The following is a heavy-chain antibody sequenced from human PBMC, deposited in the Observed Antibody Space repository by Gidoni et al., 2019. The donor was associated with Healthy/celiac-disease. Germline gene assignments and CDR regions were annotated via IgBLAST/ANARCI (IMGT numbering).Heavy chain of an antibody. CDR1: GLTFRRYA. D-gene: IGHD3-3*01. CDR3: ARDATYDWSAYWFDP. J-gene: IGHJ5*02. Sequence: QVQLVESGGGVVQPGRSRRLSCSASGLTFRRYAMHWVRQAPGKGLEWVAVISYDGSNKYYADSVKGRFTISRDNSKNTLYLQMNSLRAEDTAVYYCARDATYDWSAYWFDPWGQGTLVTVSS. V-gene: IGHV3-30-3*01. CDR2: ISYDGSNK.